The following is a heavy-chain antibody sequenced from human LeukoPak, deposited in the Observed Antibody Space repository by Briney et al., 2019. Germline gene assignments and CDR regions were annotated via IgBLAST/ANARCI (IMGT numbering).Heavy chain of an antibody. J-gene: IGHJ6*03. CDR1: SYRSPNYG. CDR3: AIPAKGAYFYYYMDA. CDR2: ISTYNGNT. V-gene: IGHV1-18*01. Sequence: GASVKVSCKASSYRSPNYGITWVRQAPGHGLEWMGWISTYNGNTQYAQNLQGRVTLTTDSSTNTVYMELRSLTSDDTAVYYCAIPAKGAYFYYYMDAWGEGTSVTASS.